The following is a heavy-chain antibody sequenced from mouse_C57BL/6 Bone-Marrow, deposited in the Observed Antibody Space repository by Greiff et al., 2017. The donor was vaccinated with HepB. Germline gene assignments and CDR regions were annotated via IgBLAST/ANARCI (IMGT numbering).Heavy chain of an antibody. J-gene: IGHJ2*01. V-gene: IGHV1-85*01. CDR1: GYTFTSYD. CDR3: ASPITTERYFDY. CDR2: LYPRDGST. D-gene: IGHD1-1*01. Sequence: VQVVESGPELVKPGASVKLSCKASGYTFTSYDINWVKQRPGQGLEWIGWLYPRDGSTKYNEKFKGKATLPVDTSSSTAYMALQSLTSEDSAVYFCASPITTERYFDYWGQGTTLTVSS.